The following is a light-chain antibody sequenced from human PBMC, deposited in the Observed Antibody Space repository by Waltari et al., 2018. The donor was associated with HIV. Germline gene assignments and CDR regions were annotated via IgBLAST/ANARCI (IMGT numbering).Light chain of an antibody. CDR2: EDK. Sequence: QSALTQPPSASGSPGQSVTISCPGISCHVGGYKYASWYQHHPANAPNLMIYEDKRRPSGVPDRFSGSKSGNTASLTVSGLQADDEADYYCSSYAGTNRLFGGGTKLTVL. V-gene: IGLV2-8*01. J-gene: IGLJ2*01. CDR1: SCHVGGYKY. CDR3: SSYAGTNRL.